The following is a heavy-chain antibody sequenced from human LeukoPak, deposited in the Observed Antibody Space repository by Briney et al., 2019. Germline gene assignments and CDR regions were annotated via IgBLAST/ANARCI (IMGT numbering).Heavy chain of an antibody. CDR3: ARDAPPHYCSGGSCYSGIDY. CDR2: ISSSSSYI. J-gene: IGHJ4*02. D-gene: IGHD2-15*01. V-gene: IGHV3-21*01. CDR1: GFTFRNYA. Sequence: GGSLRLSCAASGFTFRNYAMNWVRQAPGKGLEWVSSISSSSSYIYYADSVKGRFTISRDNAKNSLYLQMNSLRAEDTAVYYCARDAPPHYCSGGSCYSGIDYWGQGTLVAVSS.